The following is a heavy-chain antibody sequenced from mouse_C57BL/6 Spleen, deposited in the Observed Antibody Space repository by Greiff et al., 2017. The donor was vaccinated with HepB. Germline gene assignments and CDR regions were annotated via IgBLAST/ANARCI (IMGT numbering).Heavy chain of an antibody. D-gene: IGHD1-1*01. CDR1: GFNIKDYY. J-gene: IGHJ3*01. Sequence: VQLQQPGAELVRPGASVKLSCTASGFNIKDYYMHWVKQRPEQGLEWIGRIDPEDGDTEYAPKFQGKATMTADTSSNTAYLQLSSLTSEDTAVYYCTILYYYGTEARFAYWGQGTLVTVSA. V-gene: IGHV14-1*01. CDR3: TILYYYGTEARFAY. CDR2: IDPEDGDT.